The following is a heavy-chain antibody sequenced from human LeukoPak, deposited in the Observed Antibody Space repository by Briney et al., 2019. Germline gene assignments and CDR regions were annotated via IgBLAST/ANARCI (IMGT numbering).Heavy chain of an antibody. V-gene: IGHV4-34*01. Sequence: SGTRPLTCAVFGGSFSDYSWAWIGPPPGKGLEGMGEINHSGTTNYSPSLQSRVTMSVDTSKNQFSLQLTSVSAADTAVSLCARTHLEVTTFRYFYEGMDVWGEGTTVTVSS. CDR1: GGSFSDYS. J-gene: IGHJ6*04. D-gene: IGHD4-11*01. CDR3: ARTHLEVTTFRYFYEGMDV. CDR2: INHSGTT.